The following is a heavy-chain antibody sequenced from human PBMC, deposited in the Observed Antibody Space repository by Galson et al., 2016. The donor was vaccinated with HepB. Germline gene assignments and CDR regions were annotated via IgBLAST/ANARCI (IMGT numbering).Heavy chain of an antibody. CDR2: IYWDDDN. J-gene: IGHJ4*02. CDR3: THGGDVLRYCISTTCSSFYS. CDR1: GFSLTTYGVG. Sequence: PALVKPTQTLTLTCTFSGFSLTTYGVGVGWIRQPPGKALEWLATIYWDDDNRYSPSLKSRLTVMKDTFKNQVLLTMTNIDPAYPSTSYCTHGGDVLRYCISTTCSSFYSWCQGTLVTVSS. V-gene: IGHV2-5*02. D-gene: IGHD2-2*01.